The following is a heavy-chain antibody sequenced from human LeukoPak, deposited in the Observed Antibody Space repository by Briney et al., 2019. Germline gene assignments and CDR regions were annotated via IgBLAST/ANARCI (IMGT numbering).Heavy chain of an antibody. J-gene: IGHJ4*02. V-gene: IGHV1-2*06. CDR3: ARSLPSWPASMYYFDY. D-gene: IGHD2-2*01. CDR1: GYTFTGYY. CDR2: INPNSGGT. Sequence: ASVKVSCKASGYTFTGYYMHWVRQAPGQGLEWMGRINPNSGGTNYAQKFQGRVTMTRDTSISTAYMELSRLRSDDTAVYYCARSLPSWPASMYYFDYWAQGTLVTVSS.